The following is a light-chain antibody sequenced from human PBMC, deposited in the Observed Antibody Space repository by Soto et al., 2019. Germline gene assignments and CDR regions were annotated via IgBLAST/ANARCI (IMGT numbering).Light chain of an antibody. CDR3: QQFGGSPPEYT. Sequence: EIVLTQSPGTLSLSPGDRATLSCRASQSVSSSYFAWYQQKPGQAPRLLIFATSSRATGIPDRFSGSGSGTDFTLTISRLEPEDFAVYYCQQFGGSPPEYTVGQGAKLEI. CDR1: QSVSSSY. J-gene: IGKJ2*01. CDR2: ATS. V-gene: IGKV3-20*01.